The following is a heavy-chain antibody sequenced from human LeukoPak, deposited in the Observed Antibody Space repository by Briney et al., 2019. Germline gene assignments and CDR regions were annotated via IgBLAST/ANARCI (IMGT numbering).Heavy chain of an antibody. J-gene: IGHJ6*03. CDR3: ARGGYSYGPHYYYYYTDV. Sequence: SETLSLTCTVSGGSLSSYYWSWIRQPPGKGLEWIGYIYYSGSTNYNPSLKSRVTISVDTSKNQFSLKLSSVTAADTAVYYCARGGYSYGPHYYYYYTDVWGKGTTVTISS. V-gene: IGHV4-59*01. D-gene: IGHD5-18*01. CDR1: GGSLSSYY. CDR2: IYYSGST.